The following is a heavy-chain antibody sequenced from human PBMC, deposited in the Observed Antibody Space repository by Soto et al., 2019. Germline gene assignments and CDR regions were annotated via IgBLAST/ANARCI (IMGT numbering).Heavy chain of an antibody. V-gene: IGHV4-31*03. Sequence: QVQLQESGPGLVKPSQTLSLTCTVSGGSISSGGYYWSWIRQHPGKGLEWIGYIYYSGSTYYNPSLKSRVTISVDTSKNQFSLKLSSVTAADTAVYYCARGGSGYSYVPTGGWFDPWGQGTLVTVSS. CDR2: IYYSGST. CDR1: GGSISSGGYY. CDR3: ARGGSGYSYVPTGGWFDP. J-gene: IGHJ5*02. D-gene: IGHD5-18*01.